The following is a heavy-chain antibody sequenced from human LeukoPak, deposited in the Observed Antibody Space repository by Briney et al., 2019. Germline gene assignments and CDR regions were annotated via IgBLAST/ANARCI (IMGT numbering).Heavy chain of an antibody. J-gene: IGHJ6*02. CDR3: ARVRVDPYYYYGMDV. CDR1: GFTFSSYS. V-gene: IGHV3-48*04. CDR2: ISSSSSTI. Sequence: PGGSLRLSCAASGFTFSSYSMNWVRQAPGKGLEWVSYISSSSSTIYYADSVKSRFTISRDNAKNSLYLQMNSLRAEDTAVYYCARVRVDPYYYYGMDVWGQGTTVTVSS. D-gene: IGHD2-15*01.